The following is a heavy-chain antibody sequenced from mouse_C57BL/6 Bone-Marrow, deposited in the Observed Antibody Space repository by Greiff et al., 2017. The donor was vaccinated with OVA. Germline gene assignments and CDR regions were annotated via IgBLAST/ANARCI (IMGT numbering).Heavy chain of an antibody. J-gene: IGHJ2*01. CDR1: GYTFTSYW. Sequence: QVQLQQPGAELVKPGASVKLSCKASGYTFTSYWMHWVKQRPGQGLEWIGMIHPNSGSTNYNEKFKSKATLTVDKASSTSYMQLSSLTSEDSAVYYCARCLIYRDYWGQGTTLTVSS. CDR3: ARCLIYRDY. D-gene: IGHD1-3*01. V-gene: IGHV1-64*01. CDR2: IHPNSGST.